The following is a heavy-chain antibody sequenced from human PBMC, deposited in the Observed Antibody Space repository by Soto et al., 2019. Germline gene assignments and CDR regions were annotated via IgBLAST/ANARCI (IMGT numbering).Heavy chain of an antibody. V-gene: IGHV3-30*18. D-gene: IGHD6-19*01. J-gene: IGHJ3*02. CDR3: AKDYHSSGCSPAFHI. CDR1: GFAFSNYV. CDR2: ISDDGSNK. Sequence: GSLRLSCAASGFAFSNYVMHWVRQAPGKGLEWVAAISDDGSNKYYADSVKGRFTISRDNSKNTLYLQMNSLRAEDTAVYYCAKDYHSSGCSPAFHIWGQGTMVTVPS.